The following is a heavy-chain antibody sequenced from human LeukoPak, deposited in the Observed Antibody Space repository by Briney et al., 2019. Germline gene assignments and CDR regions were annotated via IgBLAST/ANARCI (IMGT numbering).Heavy chain of an antibody. D-gene: IGHD5-12*01. CDR1: GFTFSSYG. Sequence: GRSLRLSCAASGFTFSSYGMHWVRQAPGKGLEWVAVISYDGSNKYYADSVEGRFTISRDNSKSTLYLQMNSLRAEDTAVYYCAKVATGYWGQGTLVTVSS. J-gene: IGHJ4*02. CDR2: ISYDGSNK. V-gene: IGHV3-30*18. CDR3: AKVATGY.